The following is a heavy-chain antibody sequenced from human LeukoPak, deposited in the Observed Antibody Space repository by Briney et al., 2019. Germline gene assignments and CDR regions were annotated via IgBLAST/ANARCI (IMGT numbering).Heavy chain of an antibody. CDR1: GFTFSSYE. D-gene: IGHD1-26*01. J-gene: IGHJ4*02. CDR2: ISSSGSTI. V-gene: IGHV3-48*03. CDR3: ARGLGYSGSYQTFDY. Sequence: GGSLRLSCAASGFTFSSYEMNWVRQAPGKGLEWVSYISSSGSTIYYADSVKGRFTISRDNAKNSLYLQMNSLRAEDTAVYYCARGLGYSGSYQTFDYWDQGTLVTVSS.